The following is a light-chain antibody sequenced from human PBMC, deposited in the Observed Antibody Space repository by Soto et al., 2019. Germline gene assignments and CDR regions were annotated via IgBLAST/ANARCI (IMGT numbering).Light chain of an antibody. Sequence: QSALTQPPSASGSPGQSVTISCTGTNSDAGGSTYVSWYQQHPGKAPKLVIYEVIKPPSGVPDRFSGSRSGTTASLTVSGLQAEYESDYFCSSNVCGTNPKIFGGGTKLTVL. CDR3: SSNVCGTNPKI. CDR1: NSDAGGSTY. CDR2: EVI. J-gene: IGLJ2*01. V-gene: IGLV2-8*01.